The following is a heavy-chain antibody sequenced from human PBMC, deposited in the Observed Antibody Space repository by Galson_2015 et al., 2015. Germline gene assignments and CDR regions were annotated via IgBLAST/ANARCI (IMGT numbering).Heavy chain of an antibody. CDR3: ARLWFGELSPFDP. CDR1: GFTFSSYW. J-gene: IGHJ5*02. CDR2: IKQDGSEK. D-gene: IGHD3-10*01. V-gene: IGHV3-7*01. Sequence: SLRLSCAASGFTFSSYWMSWVRQAPGKGLEWVANIKQDGSEKYYVDSVKGRFTISRDNAKNSLYLQMNSLRAEDTAVYYCARLWFGELSPFDPWGQGTLVTVSS.